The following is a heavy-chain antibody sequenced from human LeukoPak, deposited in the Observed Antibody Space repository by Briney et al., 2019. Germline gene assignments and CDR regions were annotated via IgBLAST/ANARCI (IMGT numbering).Heavy chain of an antibody. CDR2: INWNGGST. CDR3: ARVHYYDSSGYLYYFDY. V-gene: IGHV3-20*04. J-gene: IGHJ4*02. Sequence: GGSLRLSCAASGFTFDDYGMSWVRQAPGKGLEWVSGINWNGGSTGYADSVKGRFTISRDNAKNSLYLQMNSLRAEDTVLYYCARVHYYDSSGYLYYFDYWGQGTLVTVSS. D-gene: IGHD3-22*01. CDR1: GFTFDDYG.